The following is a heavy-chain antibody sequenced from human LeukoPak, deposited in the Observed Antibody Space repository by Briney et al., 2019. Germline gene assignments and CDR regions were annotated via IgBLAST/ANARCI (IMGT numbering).Heavy chain of an antibody. CDR3: ARDSRWEVVTDRRPFDY. V-gene: IGHV3-21*01. D-gene: IGHD2-21*02. CDR2: ISSSSSYI. CDR1: GFTFSSYS. Sequence: GGSLRLSCAASGFTFSSYSMNWVRQAPGKGLEWVSSISSSSSYIYYADSVKGRFTISRDNAKNSLYLQMNSLRAEDTAVYYCARDSRWEVVTDRRPFDYWGQGTLVTVSS. J-gene: IGHJ4*02.